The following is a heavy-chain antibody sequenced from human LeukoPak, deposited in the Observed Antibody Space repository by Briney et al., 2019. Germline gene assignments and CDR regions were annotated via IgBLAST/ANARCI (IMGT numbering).Heavy chain of an antibody. J-gene: IGHJ6*03. CDR1: GCSINSGGYY. D-gene: IGHD1-26*01. Sequence: PSETLSLTCTVSGCSINSGGYYWTWIRQHPGKGLVCIGNIYYSGSTYYNPTLKSRLTISLDMSKNQFSLRLSSVTAADTAVYYCARDRNSGSYLDYYYYIDVWGKGTTVTVSS. V-gene: IGHV4-31*03. CDR3: ARDRNSGSYLDYYYYIDV. CDR2: IYYSGST.